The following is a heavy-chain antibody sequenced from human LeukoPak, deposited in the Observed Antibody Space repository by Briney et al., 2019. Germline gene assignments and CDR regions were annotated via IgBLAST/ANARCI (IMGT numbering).Heavy chain of an antibody. V-gene: IGHV3-21*01. Sequence: GGSLRLSCAASGFTFSSYSMNWVRQAPGKGLEWVSSISSSSSYIYYADSVKGRFTISRDNAKNSLYLQMNSLRAEDTAVYYCARGLTMIVVAYYYYYMDVWGKGTTVTISS. CDR1: GFTFSSYS. CDR2: ISSSSSYI. D-gene: IGHD3-22*01. CDR3: ARGLTMIVVAYYYYYMDV. J-gene: IGHJ6*03.